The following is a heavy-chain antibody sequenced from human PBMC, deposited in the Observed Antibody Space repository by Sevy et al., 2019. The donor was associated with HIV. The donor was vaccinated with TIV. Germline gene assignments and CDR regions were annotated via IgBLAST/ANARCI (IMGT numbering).Heavy chain of an antibody. CDR1: GFTFSSYG. Sequence: GGSLRLSCAASGFTFSSYGMHWVRQAPGKGLEWVAVIFYDGSNKYYADSVKDRFAISRDNSKNTVYLQMNSLRAEDTAVYSCARESGSNWYFDLWGRGTLVTVSS. J-gene: IGHJ2*01. D-gene: IGHD1-26*01. V-gene: IGHV3-33*01. CDR3: ARESGSNWYFDL. CDR2: IFYDGSNK.